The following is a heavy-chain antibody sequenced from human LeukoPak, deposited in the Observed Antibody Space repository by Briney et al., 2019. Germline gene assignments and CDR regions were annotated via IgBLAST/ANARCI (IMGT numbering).Heavy chain of an antibody. CDR3: ARDQYYYDSSGHLWDYYGMDV. Sequence: SETLSLTCTVSGGSISSSSYYWGWIRQPPGKGLEWIGSIYYSGSTYYNPSLKSRVTISVDTSKNQFSLKLSSVTAADTAVYFCARDQYYYDSSGHLWDYYGMDVWGQGTTVTVSS. D-gene: IGHD3-22*01. CDR1: GGSISSSSYY. J-gene: IGHJ6*02. CDR2: IYYSGST. V-gene: IGHV4-39*02.